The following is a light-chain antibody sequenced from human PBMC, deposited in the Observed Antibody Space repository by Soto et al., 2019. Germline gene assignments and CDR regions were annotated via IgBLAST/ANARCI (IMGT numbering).Light chain of an antibody. V-gene: IGKV1-5*03. CDR3: QHYNSYSEA. CDR1: QNVENY. CDR2: KAS. Sequence: DIQMTQSPSTLSASVGDRVTITCRASQNVENYLAWYQQKPGKAPKLLIYKASTLKSGVPSRFSGSGSGTEFTLTISSLQPDDFATYYCQHYNSYSEAFGQGTKVELK. J-gene: IGKJ1*01.